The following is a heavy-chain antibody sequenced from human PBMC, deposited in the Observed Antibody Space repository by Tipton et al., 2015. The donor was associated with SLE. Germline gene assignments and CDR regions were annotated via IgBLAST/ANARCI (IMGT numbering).Heavy chain of an antibody. CDR1: GGSFSGYY. CDR2: INHSGST. J-gene: IGHJ4*02. D-gene: IGHD6-19*01. CDR3: ARTNSGLPDY. Sequence: TLSLTCAVYGGSFSGYYWSWIRQPPGKGLEWIGEINHSGSTNYNPSLKSRVTMSVDTSKNQFSLKLSSVTAADTAVYYCARTNSGLPDYWGQGTLVTVSS. V-gene: IGHV4-34*01.